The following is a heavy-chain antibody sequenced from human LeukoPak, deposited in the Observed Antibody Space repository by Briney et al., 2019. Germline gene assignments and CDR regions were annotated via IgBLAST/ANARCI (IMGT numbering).Heavy chain of an antibody. CDR1: GYTFTGYY. CDR2: INPNSGGT. V-gene: IGHV1-2*02. D-gene: IGHD3-10*01. Sequence: ASVKVSCKASGYTFTGYYMHWVRQAPGQGLEWMGWINPNSGGTNYAQKFQGRVTITRDTSISTAYMELSRLRSDDTAVYYCARPRYYGSGSFDYWGQGTLVTVSS. CDR3: ARPRYYGSGSFDY. J-gene: IGHJ4*02.